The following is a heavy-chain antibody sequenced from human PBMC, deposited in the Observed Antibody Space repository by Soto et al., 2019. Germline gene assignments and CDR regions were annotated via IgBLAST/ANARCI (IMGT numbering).Heavy chain of an antibody. D-gene: IGHD2-2*01. CDR1: GYTFTGYY. CDR3: ARGVDKYQRRGWGRFDY. V-gene: IGHV1-2*02. Sequence: QVQLVQSGAEVKKPGASVKVSCKASGYTFTGYYMHWVRQAPGQGLEWMGWINPNSGGTNYAQKFQGRVTMTRDTSISTAYMELSRLRSDDTAVYYCARGVDKYQRRGWGRFDYWGQGTLVTVSS. CDR2: INPNSGGT. J-gene: IGHJ4*02.